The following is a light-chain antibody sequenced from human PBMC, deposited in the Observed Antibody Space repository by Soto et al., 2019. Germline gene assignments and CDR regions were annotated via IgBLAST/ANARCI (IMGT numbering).Light chain of an antibody. CDR3: QQYSCSPLT. J-gene: IGKJ4*01. CDR2: GAS. Sequence: EIVLTQSPGTLSLSPGERATLSCRASQSVGSDLVWYQQKPGQTPRLLIYGASSKATGIPDRFSGSGSGTDFTLTISRLEPEDFAVYYCQQYSCSPLTFGGGTKVEIK. CDR1: QSVGSD. V-gene: IGKV3-20*01.